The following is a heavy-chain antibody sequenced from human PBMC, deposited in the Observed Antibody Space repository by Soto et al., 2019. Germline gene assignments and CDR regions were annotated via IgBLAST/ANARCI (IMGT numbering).Heavy chain of an antibody. J-gene: IGHJ5*02. CDR1: GGSVSSGSYY. Sequence: PSETLSLTCTVSGGSVSSGSYYWGWIRQPPGKGLEWIGYIYYSGSTNYNPSLKSRVTISVDTSKNQFSLKLSSVTAADTAVYYCARTYYYDSSGYFRGSWFDPWGQGTLVTVSS. V-gene: IGHV4-61*01. CDR2: IYYSGST. CDR3: ARTYYYDSSGYFRGSWFDP. D-gene: IGHD3-22*01.